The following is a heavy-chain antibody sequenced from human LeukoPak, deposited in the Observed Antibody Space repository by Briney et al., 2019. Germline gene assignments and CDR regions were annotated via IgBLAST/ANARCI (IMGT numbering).Heavy chain of an antibody. V-gene: IGHV4-38-2*02. D-gene: IGHD7-27*01. J-gene: IGHJ4*02. CDR2: IYTSGST. CDR1: GYSISSGNY. CDR3: ARGPHYALGIYFDY. Sequence: SETLSLTCTVSGYSISSGNYWDWIRQPPGKGLEWIGSIYTSGSTNYNPSLKSRVTMSVDTSKNQFSLKLSSVTAADTAVYYCARGPHYALGIYFDYWGQGTLVTVS.